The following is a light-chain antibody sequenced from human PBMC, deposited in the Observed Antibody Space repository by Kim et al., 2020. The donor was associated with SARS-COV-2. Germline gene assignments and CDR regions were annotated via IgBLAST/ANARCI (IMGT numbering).Light chain of an antibody. J-gene: IGLJ1*01. CDR3: AAWEDSLNGDYV. CDR2: SNN. Sequence: RVTISCCGSSSNIGSNTVIGYQQLPGAAPKHLIYSNNHRRSAVPDRFSGAKSGTSAALAISGLQSEDEADDYCAAWEDSLNGDYVFGTGTKVTVL. V-gene: IGLV1-44*01. CDR1: SSNIGSNT.